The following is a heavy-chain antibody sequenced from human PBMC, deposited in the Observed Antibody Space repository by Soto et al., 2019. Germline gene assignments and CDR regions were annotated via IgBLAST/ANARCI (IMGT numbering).Heavy chain of an antibody. CDR3: TRVDPRGGYLNAFDM. D-gene: IGHD2-2*01. V-gene: IGHV4-34*01. CDR2: ICPSGTA. Sequence: PSETLSLTCAVYGGSFSTYCWTWIRQSPGKGLQWIGEICPSGTATYTPSLKSRVTISVDRSKNQFSLNLRSLTAADMAVYYCTRVDPRGGYLNAFDMWGQGTMVTVS. J-gene: IGHJ3*02. CDR1: GGSFSTYC.